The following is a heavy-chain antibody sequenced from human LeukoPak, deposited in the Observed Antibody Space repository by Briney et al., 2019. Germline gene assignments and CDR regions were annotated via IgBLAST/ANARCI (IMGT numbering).Heavy chain of an antibody. V-gene: IGHV3-30*04. J-gene: IGHJ4*02. CDR2: ISYDGSNK. CDR3: ARARYQLPRPGFGGSVAGSTYLDY. D-gene: IGHD2-2*01. CDR1: GFTFSSYA. Sequence: GRSLRLSCAASGFTFSSYAMHWVRQAPGKGLEWVAVISYDGSNKYYADSVKGRFTISRDNSKNTLYLQMNSLRAEDTAVYYCARARYQLPRPGFGGSVAGSTYLDYWGQGTLVTVSS.